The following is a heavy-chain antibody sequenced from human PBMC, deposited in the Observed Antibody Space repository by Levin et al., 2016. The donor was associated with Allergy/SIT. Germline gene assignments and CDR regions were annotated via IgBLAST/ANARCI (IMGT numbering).Heavy chain of an antibody. V-gene: IGHV1-2*02. CDR2: INPNSGGT. CDR3: ARFRPPRSSGWYGDYYYGMDV. Sequence: ASVKVSCKASGYTFTGYYMHWVRQAPGQGLEWMGWINPNSGGTNYAQKFQGRVTMTRDTSISTAYMELSRLRSDDTAVYYCARFRPPRSSGWYGDYYYGMDVWGQGTTVTVSS. CDR1: GYTFTGYY. J-gene: IGHJ6*02. D-gene: IGHD6-19*01.